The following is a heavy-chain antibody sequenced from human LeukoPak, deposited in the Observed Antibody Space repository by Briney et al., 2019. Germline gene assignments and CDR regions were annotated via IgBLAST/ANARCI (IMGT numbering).Heavy chain of an antibody. CDR2: ISSSGST. J-gene: IGHJ6*03. V-gene: IGHV4-59*11. D-gene: IGHD1-26*01. CDR3: ARATLVGYFSYFYMDV. Sequence: PSETLSLTCFVSGDSISSHYWNWIRQPPGKGLEWIGCISSSGSTNYNPSLKSRVTVSIDTSKNQFSLNLSSVTAADTAVYYCARATLVGYFSYFYMDVWGKGTTVTFSS. CDR1: GDSISSHY.